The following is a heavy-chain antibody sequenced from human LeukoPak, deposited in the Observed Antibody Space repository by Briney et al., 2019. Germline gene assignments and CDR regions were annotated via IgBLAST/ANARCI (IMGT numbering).Heavy chain of an antibody. Sequence: PSETLSLTCTVSGGSISSNTYYWAWIRQPPGKGLEWFGSIYHTGSTYYNPSLNRRVTISVDPSKNRFSLQLRSVTAADTAMYYCASPSKWELSDLDYWGQETVVSVST. V-gene: IGHV4-39*01. CDR2: IYHTGST. J-gene: IGHJ4*02. D-gene: IGHD1-26*01. CDR1: GGSISSNTYY. CDR3: ASPSKWELSDLDY.